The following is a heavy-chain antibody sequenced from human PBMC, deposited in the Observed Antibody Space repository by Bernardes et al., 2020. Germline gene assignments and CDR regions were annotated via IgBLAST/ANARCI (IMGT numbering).Heavy chain of an antibody. D-gene: IGHD1-26*01. CDR2: FDPEDGET. CDR3: ATGIGRALYFDY. Sequence: ASVKVSCMVSGYTLTELSMYWVRQAPGKGLEWMGGFDPEDGETIYAQKFQGRVTMTEDTSTDTAYMELTSLTSEDTAVYYCATGIGRALYFDYWGQGTLVTVSS. CDR1: GYTLTELS. V-gene: IGHV1-24*01. J-gene: IGHJ4*02.